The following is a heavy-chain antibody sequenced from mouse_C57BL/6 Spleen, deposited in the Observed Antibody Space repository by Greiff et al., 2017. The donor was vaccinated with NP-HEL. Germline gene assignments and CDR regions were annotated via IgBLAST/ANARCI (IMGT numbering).Heavy chain of an antibody. CDR3: VRGSSHDY. D-gene: IGHD1-1*01. CDR2: IDPSDSYT. Sequence: QVQLQQPGAELVKPGASVKLSCKASGYTFTSYWMQWVKQRPGQGLEWIGEIDPSDSYTNYNQKFKGKATLTVDTSSSTAYMQLSSLTSEDSAVYYCVRGSSHDYWGQGTTLTVSS. J-gene: IGHJ2*01. CDR1: GYTFTSYW. V-gene: IGHV1-50*01.